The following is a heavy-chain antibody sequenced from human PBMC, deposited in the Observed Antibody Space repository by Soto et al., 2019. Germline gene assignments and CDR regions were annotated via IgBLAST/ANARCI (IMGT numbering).Heavy chain of an antibody. CDR1: GFTFSNAW. Sequence: EVQLVESGGDLVKPGGSLRLSCAASGFTFSNAWMNWVRQAPGKGLEWVGRIKSKTDGGTTDYTAPVKGRFTISRDDSKNTLHLQRDSLKTEDTAVYYCTTDGSPITGTTHDFWGQGTLVTVSS. D-gene: IGHD1-7*01. V-gene: IGHV3-15*07. CDR3: TTDGSPITGTTHDF. CDR2: IKSKTDGGTT. J-gene: IGHJ4*02.